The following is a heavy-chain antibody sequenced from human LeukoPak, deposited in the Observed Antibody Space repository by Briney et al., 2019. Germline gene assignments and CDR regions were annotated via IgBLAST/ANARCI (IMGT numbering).Heavy chain of an antibody. D-gene: IGHD3-22*01. V-gene: IGHV3-23*01. CDR3: AKELYSSGYYFFFDY. J-gene: IGHJ4*02. CDR2: ISGSGGST. CDR1: GFTFSSYP. Sequence: GGSLRLSCAASGFTFSSYPMSWVRQAPGKGLEWVSAISGSGGSTYYADSVKGRFTISRDNSQNTLYLPMNSLRAEDTAVYYCAKELYSSGYYFFFDYWGQGTLVTVSS.